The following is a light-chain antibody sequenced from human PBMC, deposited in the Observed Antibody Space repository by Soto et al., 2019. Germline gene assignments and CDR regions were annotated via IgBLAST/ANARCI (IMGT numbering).Light chain of an antibody. CDR3: QQYNNWPET. Sequence: EKVMTQSPATLSVSPGERATLSCRASQSVSSNLAWYQQRPGQAPRLLIYGASTRATGIPARFSGSGSGTDFTLTIGSLQYEDFAVYYCQQYNNWPETFGQGNKVDI. J-gene: IGKJ1*01. CDR2: GAS. CDR1: QSVSSN. V-gene: IGKV3-15*01.